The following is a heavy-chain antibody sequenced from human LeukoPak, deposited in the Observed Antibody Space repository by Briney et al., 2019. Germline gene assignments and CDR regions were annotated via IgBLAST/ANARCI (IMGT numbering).Heavy chain of an antibody. CDR3: ARAYSSSWYYNWFDP. Sequence: LETLSLTCTVSGYSISSGYYWGWIRQPPGKGLEWIGSIYNSGSTYYNPSLKSRVTISVDTSKNQFSLKLRSVTAADTAMYYCARAYSSSWYYNWFDPWGQGTLVTVSS. D-gene: IGHD6-13*01. CDR2: IYNSGST. V-gene: IGHV4-38-2*02. J-gene: IGHJ5*02. CDR1: GYSISSGYY.